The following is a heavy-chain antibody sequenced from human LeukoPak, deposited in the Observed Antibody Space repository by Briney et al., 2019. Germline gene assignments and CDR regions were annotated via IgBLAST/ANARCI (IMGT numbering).Heavy chain of an antibody. CDR2: IRQSGDVK. Sequence: QPGESLRLSCAGSGFAFSAYTMNWVRQAPGKGLEWISLIRQSGDVKYYADSVKGRFTISRDNVKRSHYLQMTNLRAEDTARYYCVISFIPETAVVEGGAFDIWGKGTMVTVSS. J-gene: IGHJ3*02. CDR1: GFAFSAYT. D-gene: IGHD2-2*01. V-gene: IGHV3-48*01. CDR3: VISFIPETAVVEGGAFDI.